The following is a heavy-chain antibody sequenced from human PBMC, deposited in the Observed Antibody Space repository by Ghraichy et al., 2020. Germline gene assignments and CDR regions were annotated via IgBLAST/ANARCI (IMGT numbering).Heavy chain of an antibody. V-gene: IGHV4-34*01. CDR1: GGSFSGYY. CDR2: INHSGST. D-gene: IGHD6-6*01. Sequence: SETLSLTCAVYGGSFSGYYWSWIRQPPGKGLEWIGEINHSGSTNYNPSLKSRVTISVDTSKNQFSLKLSSVTAADTAVYYCARAAGPSIAARRAYAFDIWGQGTMVTVSS. CDR3: ARAAGPSIAARRAYAFDI. J-gene: IGHJ3*02.